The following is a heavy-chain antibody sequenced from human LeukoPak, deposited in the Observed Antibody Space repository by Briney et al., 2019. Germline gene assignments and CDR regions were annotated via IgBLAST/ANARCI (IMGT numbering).Heavy chain of an antibody. J-gene: IGHJ6*02. CDR2: IYYNGNT. CDR3: ARGRSNYYGMDV. D-gene: IGHD1-26*01. CDR1: DGSINSYY. V-gene: IGHV4-59*01. Sequence: SETLSLTCSVSDGSINSYYWNWIRRPPGKGLEWIGYIYYNGNTNYSPSLKSRVTMSVDTSKSLFSLKVSSVTAAGTAVYYCARGRSNYYGMDVWGQGTTVTVSS.